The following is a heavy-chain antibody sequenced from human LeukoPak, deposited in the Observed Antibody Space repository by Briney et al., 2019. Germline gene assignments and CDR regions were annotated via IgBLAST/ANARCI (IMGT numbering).Heavy chain of an antibody. J-gene: IGHJ4*02. V-gene: IGHV4-59*08. D-gene: IGHD3-22*01. CDR3: ASAYYYDSSGYHSDY. CDR1: GAYVDTFY. Sequence: KTSETLSLTCNVSGAYVDTFYWSWTRQSPGKGRGWLGYVYYSGTTSFNPSLESRVTRSVDTCKNQIYLRLRPVTAADTAVYYCASAYYYDSSGYHSDYWGQGTLVTVSS. CDR2: VYYSGTT.